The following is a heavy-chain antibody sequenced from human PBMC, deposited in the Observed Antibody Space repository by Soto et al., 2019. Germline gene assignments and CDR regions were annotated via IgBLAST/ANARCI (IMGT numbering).Heavy chain of an antibody. CDR3: AKWLSVGETYYYDSSGYGARAPIYYYGMDV. V-gene: IGHV3-23*01. Sequence: PGGSLRLSCAASGFTFSSYAMSWVRQAPGKGLEWVSAISGSGGSTYYADSVKGRFTISRDNSKNTLYLQMNSLRAEDTAVYYCAKWLSVGETYYYDSSGYGARAPIYYYGMDVWGQGTTVTVSS. D-gene: IGHD3-22*01. CDR2: ISGSGGST. CDR1: GFTFSSYA. J-gene: IGHJ6*02.